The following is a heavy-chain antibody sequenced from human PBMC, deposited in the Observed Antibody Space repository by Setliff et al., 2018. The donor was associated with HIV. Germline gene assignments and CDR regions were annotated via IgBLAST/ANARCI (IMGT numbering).Heavy chain of an antibody. V-gene: IGHV3-72*01. CDR3: ARAPGVRDCTGGDCYPSSYYMDV. CDR1: GFTFSDHY. J-gene: IGHJ6*03. Sequence: LRLSCVASGFTFSDHYMDWVRQAPGKGLEWVGRIRNKPKSYTTEYAASVKGRFTISRDDSKNSLYLQMRSLKSEDTAVYFCARAPGVRDCTGGDCYPSSYYMDVWGKGTTVTVSS. D-gene: IGHD2-8*02. CDR2: IRNKPKSYTT.